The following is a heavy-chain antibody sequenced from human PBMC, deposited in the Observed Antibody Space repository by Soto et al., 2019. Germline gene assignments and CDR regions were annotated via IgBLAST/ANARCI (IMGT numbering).Heavy chain of an antibody. CDR3: ARHSSTGAGYFDY. CDR1: GGSISSSSYY. V-gene: IGHV4-39*01. D-gene: IGHD1-26*01. J-gene: IGHJ4*02. CDR2: IYYSGST. Sequence: SDTLSLTCTASGGSISSSSYYWGWIRQPPGKGLEWIGSIYYSGSTYYNPSLKSRVTISVDTSKNQFSLKLSSVTAADTAVYYCARHSSTGAGYFDYWGQGTLVTVSS.